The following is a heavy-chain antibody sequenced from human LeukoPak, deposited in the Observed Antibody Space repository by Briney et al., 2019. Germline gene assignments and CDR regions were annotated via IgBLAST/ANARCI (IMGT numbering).Heavy chain of an antibody. V-gene: IGHV4-59*01. D-gene: IGHD3-3*01. CDR3: ARSYYDPPFDP. CDR1: GGSISSYY. Sequence: PSETLSLTCTVSGGSISSYYWSWIRQPPGKGLERIGYIYYSGSTNYNPSLKSRVTISVDTSKNQFSLKLSSVTAADTAVYYCARSYYDPPFDPWGQGTLVTVSS. J-gene: IGHJ5*02. CDR2: IYYSGST.